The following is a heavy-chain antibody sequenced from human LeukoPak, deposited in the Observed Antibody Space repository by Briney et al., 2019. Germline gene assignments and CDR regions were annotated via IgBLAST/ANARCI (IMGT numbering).Heavy chain of an antibody. D-gene: IGHD6-13*01. CDR2: IIPIFGTA. Sequence: GASVKVSCKASGGTFSSYAISWVRQAPGQGLEWMGGIIPIFGTANYAQKFQGRVTITTDESTSTAYMELSSLRSEDTAVYYCARGHSSSWYAGNWFDPWGQGTLVTVSS. J-gene: IGHJ5*02. CDR1: GGTFSSYA. V-gene: IGHV1-69*05. CDR3: ARGHSSSWYAGNWFDP.